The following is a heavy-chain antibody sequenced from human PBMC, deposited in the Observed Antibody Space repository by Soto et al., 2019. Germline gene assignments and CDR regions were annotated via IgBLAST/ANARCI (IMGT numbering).Heavy chain of an antibody. CDR3: ATMGTPATGLYFFDY. D-gene: IGHD2-15*01. J-gene: IGHJ4*02. Sequence: QVQLQESGPGLVKPSQTLSLTCTVSGGSISSGNYYWRWIRQPPGKGLEWIGFISYSGSTYYSTSLKSRVSISVDTSKSQLFLNLSFVTAADTAVYYCATMGTPATGLYFFDYWGQGSLVTVSS. CDR2: ISYSGST. V-gene: IGHV4-30-4*01. CDR1: GGSISSGNYY.